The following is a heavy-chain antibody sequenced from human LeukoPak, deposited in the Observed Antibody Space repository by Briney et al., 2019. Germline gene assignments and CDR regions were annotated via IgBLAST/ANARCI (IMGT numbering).Heavy chain of an antibody. J-gene: IGHJ6*02. Sequence: SETLSLTCTVSGGSISSYYWSWIRQPPGKGLEWIGYIHYSGSTNYNPSLKSRVTISVDTSKNQFSLKLSSVTAADTAVYYCARARSGYCSSTSCHGAYYYGMDVWGQGTTVTVSS. CDR1: GGSISSYY. CDR3: ARARSGYCSSTSCHGAYYYGMDV. V-gene: IGHV4-59*01. D-gene: IGHD2-2*01. CDR2: IHYSGST.